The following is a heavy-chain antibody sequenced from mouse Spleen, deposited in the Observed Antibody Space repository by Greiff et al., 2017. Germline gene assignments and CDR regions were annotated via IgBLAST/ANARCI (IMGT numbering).Heavy chain of an antibody. V-gene: IGHV1-31*01. J-gene: IGHJ2*01. Sequence: EVQLVESGPELVKPGASVKISCKASGYSFTGYYMHWVKQSHVKSLEWIGRINPYNGATSYNQNFKDKASLTVDKSSSTAYMELRSLTSEDSAVYYCARKGFLRSPFDYWGQGTTLTVSS. CDR3: ARKGFLRSPFDY. CDR1: GYSFTGYY. CDR2: INPYNGAT.